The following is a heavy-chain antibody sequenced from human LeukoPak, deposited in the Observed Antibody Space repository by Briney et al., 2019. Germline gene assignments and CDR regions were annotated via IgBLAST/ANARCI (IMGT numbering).Heavy chain of an antibody. CDR1: GFTVSSNY. CDR3: ARDSSGWRGFGGDAFDI. Sequence: PGGSLRLSCAASGFTVSSNYMSWVRQAPGKGLEWVSVIYSGGSTYYADSVKGRFTISRDNSENTLYLQMNSLRAEDTAVYYCARDSSGWRGFGGDAFDIWGQGTMVTVSS. V-gene: IGHV3-66*01. D-gene: IGHD6-19*01. J-gene: IGHJ3*02. CDR2: IYSGGST.